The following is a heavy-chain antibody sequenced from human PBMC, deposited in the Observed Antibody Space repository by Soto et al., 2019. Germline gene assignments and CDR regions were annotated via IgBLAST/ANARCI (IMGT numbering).Heavy chain of an antibody. CDR2: IYYSGST. J-gene: IGHJ3*02. CDR3: ARDHNDGDYDAFDI. V-gene: IGHV4-59*01. D-gene: IGHD4-17*01. Sequence: QVQLQESGPGLVKPSETLSLTCTVSGGSISSYYWSWIRQPPGKGLEWIGYIYYSGSTNYHPSLKSRVTISVDTPKNQFSLKLSSVTAADTALYYCARDHNDGDYDAFDIWGQGTMVTVSS. CDR1: GGSISSYY.